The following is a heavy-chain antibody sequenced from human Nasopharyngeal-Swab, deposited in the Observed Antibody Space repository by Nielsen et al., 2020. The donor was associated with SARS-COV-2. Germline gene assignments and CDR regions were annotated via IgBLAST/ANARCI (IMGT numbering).Heavy chain of an antibody. D-gene: IGHD4-17*01. J-gene: IGHJ4*02. CDR2: IIVNLGMT. V-gene: IGHV1-69*10. CDR3: ATWGIGYGENAHATFDS. CDR1: GGTFSKYA. Sequence: SVQVSCKVSGGTFSKYALSWVRQAPGQGLEWMGGIIVNLGMTKYAQKFKDSVIINADESTGTAYMELSSLRSEDTAVYYCATWGIGYGENAHATFDSWGQGTQVTVSS.